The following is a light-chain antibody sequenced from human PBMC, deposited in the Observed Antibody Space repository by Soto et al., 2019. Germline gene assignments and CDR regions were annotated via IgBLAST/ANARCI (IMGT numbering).Light chain of an antibody. CDR3: QQRSNWPLFS. V-gene: IGKV3-11*01. J-gene: IGKJ3*01. CDR2: DAS. Sequence: EIVLTQSPATLSLSPGERATLSCRASQSVSSYLAWYQQKPGQAPRLRIYDASNRATGIPARFSGSGSGTDFALTISSLEPEDLAVYYCQQRSNWPLFSFGPGTKVDIK. CDR1: QSVSSY.